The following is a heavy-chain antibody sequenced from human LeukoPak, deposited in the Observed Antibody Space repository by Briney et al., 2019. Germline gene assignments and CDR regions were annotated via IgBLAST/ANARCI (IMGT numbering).Heavy chain of an antibody. V-gene: IGHV3-30*04. CDR3: ARDLTYYYDSSGSFDY. J-gene: IGHJ4*02. D-gene: IGHD3-22*01. CDR2: ISYDGSNK. Sequence: PGGSLRLSCAASGFTFSSYAMHWVRQAPGKGLEWVAVISYDGSNKYYADSVKGRFTISRDNSKNPLHLQMNSLRAEDTAVYYCARDLTYYYDSSGSFDYWGQGTLVTVSS. CDR1: GFTFSSYA.